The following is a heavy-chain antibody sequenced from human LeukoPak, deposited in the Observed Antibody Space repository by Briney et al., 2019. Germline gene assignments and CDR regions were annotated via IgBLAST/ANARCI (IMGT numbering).Heavy chain of an antibody. CDR1: GFTFSDYC. Sequence: GGSLRLSCAASGFTFSDYCMSWIRQAPGKGLEWVSHISSSGSTIYYADSVKGRFTISRDNAKNSLYLQMNGLRAEDTAVYYCARGRGYYYDSSGYHYWGQGTLVTVSS. V-gene: IGHV3-11*04. J-gene: IGHJ4*02. CDR3: ARGRGYYYDSSGYHY. CDR2: ISSSGSTI. D-gene: IGHD3-22*01.